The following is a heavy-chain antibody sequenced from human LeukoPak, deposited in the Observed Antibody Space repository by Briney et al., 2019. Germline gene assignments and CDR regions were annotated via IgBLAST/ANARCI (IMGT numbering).Heavy chain of an antibody. J-gene: IGHJ3*02. CDR3: ARGFAHVGHAFDI. CDR2: IYSAGST. D-gene: IGHD1-26*01. Sequence: GGSLRLSCVASGFTVSSNYMSWVRQAPGKGLEWVSVIYSAGSTYYADSVKGRFTISRDNSKDTVFLQMTTLRAEDTGVYYCARGFAHVGHAFDIWGQGTMVTVSS. CDR1: GFTVSSNY. V-gene: IGHV3-53*01.